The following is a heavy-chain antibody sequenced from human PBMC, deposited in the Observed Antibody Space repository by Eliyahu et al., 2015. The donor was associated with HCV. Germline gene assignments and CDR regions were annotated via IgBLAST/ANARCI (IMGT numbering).Heavy chain of an antibody. CDR2: IFPLFGTP. Sequence: QVQLVQSGAEVKRPGSSVXVSCKASXDXFSXYAFSWVRQAPGXGLEWMGGIFPLFGTPNYAQKFQGRVTITADRSTSSIYMGLSSLRSEDTAVYYCARDAGASRAGSYYNWFAPWGQGTLVTVSS. CDR1: XDXFSXYA. J-gene: IGHJ5*02. V-gene: IGHV1-69*06. CDR3: ARDAGASRAGSYYNWFAP. D-gene: IGHD3-10*01.